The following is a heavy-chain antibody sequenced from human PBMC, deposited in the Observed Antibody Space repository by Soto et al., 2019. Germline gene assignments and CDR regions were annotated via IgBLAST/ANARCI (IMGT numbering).Heavy chain of an antibody. V-gene: IGHV2-70*01. CDR3: ARGVGDLLWKARPYYFDY. D-gene: IGHD3-10*01. CDR2: IDWDDDK. Sequence: LVNPTQTLTLTCTFSGFSLSTSGMCVSWIRQPPGKALEWLALIDWDDDKYYSTSLKTRLTISKDTSKNQVVLTMTNMDPVDTATYYCARGVGDLLWKARPYYFDYWGQGTLVTVSS. CDR1: GFSLSTSGMC. J-gene: IGHJ4*02.